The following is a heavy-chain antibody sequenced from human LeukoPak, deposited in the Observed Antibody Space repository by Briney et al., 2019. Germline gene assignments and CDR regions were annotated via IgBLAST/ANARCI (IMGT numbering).Heavy chain of an antibody. CDR1: GFTFSSYA. V-gene: IGHV3-23*01. CDR2: ISGSGAGT. J-gene: IGHJ6*03. Sequence: GGSLRLSCAASGFTFSSYAMSWVRQVPGEGLEWVSGISGSGAGTYYADSVKGRFTVSRDNAKNTLYLQMNSLRAEDTAVYYCARGDYDFWSGYPYYYYYMDVWGKGTTVTVSS. D-gene: IGHD3-3*01. CDR3: ARGDYDFWSGYPYYYYYMDV.